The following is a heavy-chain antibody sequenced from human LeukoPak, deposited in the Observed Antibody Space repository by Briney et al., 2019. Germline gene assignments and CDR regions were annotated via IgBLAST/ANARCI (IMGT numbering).Heavy chain of an antibody. V-gene: IGHV3-74*01. CDR1: GFTFSSYW. J-gene: IGHJ4*02. CDR2: INNDGSTT. CDR3: ARDQGSFDY. Sequence: GGSLRLSCAASGFTFSSYWMHWVRQAPGKGLVWVSLINNDGSTTFYTDSVKGRFTISRDNAKNTLYLQMNSLRTEDTAVYYCARDQGSFDYWGQGTLVTVSS.